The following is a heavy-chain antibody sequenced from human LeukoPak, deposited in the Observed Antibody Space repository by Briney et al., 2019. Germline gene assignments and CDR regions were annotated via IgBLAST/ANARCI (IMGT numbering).Heavy chain of an antibody. CDR2: ISGSGGST. CDR1: GFTFSNFA. Sequence: PGGSLRLSCAASGFTFSNFAMSWVRQAPGKGLEWVSAISGSGGSTYYADSVKGRFTISRDNSKNTLYLQMNSLRAEDTALYYCAKGPANYYDSSDSYLRPTFDYWGQGTLVTVSS. D-gene: IGHD3-22*01. V-gene: IGHV3-23*01. CDR3: AKGPANYYDSSDSYLRPTFDY. J-gene: IGHJ4*02.